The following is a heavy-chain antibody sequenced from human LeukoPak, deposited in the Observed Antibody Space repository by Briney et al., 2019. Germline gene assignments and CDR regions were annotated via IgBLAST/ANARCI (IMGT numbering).Heavy chain of an antibody. CDR1: GFTLSNFA. CDR3: AKGSSSRFYYYMAV. J-gene: IGHJ6*03. Sequence: GGFLRLSCAASGFTLSNFAMTWVRQAPGKGLEQVSGISGSAGSTNYADSVKGRFTISRDNSKNTLYLQMNNLRVGDTAVYYCAKGSSSRFYYYMAVWGKGTTVTVSS. CDR2: ISGSAGST. D-gene: IGHD4-17*01. V-gene: IGHV3-23*01.